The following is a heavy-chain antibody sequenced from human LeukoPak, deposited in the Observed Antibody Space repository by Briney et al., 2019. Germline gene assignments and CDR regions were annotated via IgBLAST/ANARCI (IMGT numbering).Heavy chain of an antibody. D-gene: IGHD4-23*01. CDR2: IYYSGST. CDR3: ARDHPVDAEDAFDI. CDR1: GGSISSSSYY. Sequence: PSQTLSLTCTVSGGSISSSSYYWGWIRQPPGKGLEWIGSIYYSGSTYYNPSLKSRVTISVDTSKNQFSLKLSSVTAADTAVYYCARDHPVDAEDAFDIWGQGTMVTVSS. V-gene: IGHV4-39*07. J-gene: IGHJ3*02.